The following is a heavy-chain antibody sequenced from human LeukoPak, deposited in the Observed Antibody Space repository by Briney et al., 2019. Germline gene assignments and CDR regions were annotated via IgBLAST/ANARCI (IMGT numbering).Heavy chain of an antibody. CDR3: ARGPCYDILTGYYTDYYYYMDV. V-gene: IGHV1-69*13. J-gene: IGHJ6*03. Sequence: SVKVSCKASGYTFTGYYMHWVRQAPGQGPEWMGGIIPIFVTANYAQKFQGRVTITADESTSTAYMELSSLRSEDTAVYYCARGPCYDILTGYYTDYYYYMDVWGKGTTVTISS. CDR2: IIPIFVTA. D-gene: IGHD3-9*01. CDR1: GYTFTGYY.